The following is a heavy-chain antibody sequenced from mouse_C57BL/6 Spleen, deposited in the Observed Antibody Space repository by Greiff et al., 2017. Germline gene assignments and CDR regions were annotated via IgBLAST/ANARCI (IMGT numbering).Heavy chain of an antibody. Sequence: QVQLQQPGAELVRPGTSVTLSCKASGYTFTSYWMHWVKQRPGQGLEWIGVIDPSDSYTNYNQKFKGKATLTVDTSSSTAYMQLSSLTSEDSAVYYCAEGRYSNYAMDYWGQGTSVTVSS. V-gene: IGHV1-59*01. D-gene: IGHD2-5*01. CDR2: IDPSDSYT. J-gene: IGHJ4*01. CDR3: AEGRYSNYAMDY. CDR1: GYTFTSYW.